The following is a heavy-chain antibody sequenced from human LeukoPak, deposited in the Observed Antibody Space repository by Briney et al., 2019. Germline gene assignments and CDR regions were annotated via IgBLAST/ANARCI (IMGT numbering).Heavy chain of an antibody. CDR1: GFTFSTYS. J-gene: IGHJ4*02. D-gene: IGHD1-26*01. Sequence: PGGSLRLSCAASGFTFSTYSMNWVHQAPGKGLEWVSYISSSSSTIYYADSVKGRFTISRDNVKNSLYLQMNSLRAEDTAVYYCASAIVGATGFWGQGTLVTVSS. CDR3: ASAIVGATGF. V-gene: IGHV3-48*01. CDR2: ISSSSSTI.